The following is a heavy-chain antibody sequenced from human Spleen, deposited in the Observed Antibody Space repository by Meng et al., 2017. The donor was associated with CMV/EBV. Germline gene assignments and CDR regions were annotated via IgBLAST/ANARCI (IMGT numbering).Heavy chain of an antibody. J-gene: IGHJ4*02. Sequence: SVKVSCKASGGTFSSYAISWVRQAPGQGLEWMGGISPIFGTANYAQKFQGRVTITTDESTSTAYMELSSLRSEDTAVYYCATEPGGPDIVVVPAAIRGQGTLVTVSS. V-gene: IGHV1-69*05. CDR2: ISPIFGTA. CDR1: GGTFSSYA. D-gene: IGHD2-2*02. CDR3: ATEPGGPDIVVVPAAI.